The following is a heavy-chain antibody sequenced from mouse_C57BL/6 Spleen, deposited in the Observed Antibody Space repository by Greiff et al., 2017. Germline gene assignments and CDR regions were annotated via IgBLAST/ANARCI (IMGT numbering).Heavy chain of an antibody. CDR1: GYSFTGYY. Sequence: EVQLQESGPELVTPGASVKISCKASGYSFTGYYMNWVKQSPEKSLEWIGEINPSTGGTTYNQKFKAKATLTVDKSSSTAYMQLKSLTSEDSAVYYCARGYGTSFDYWGQGTTLTVSS. CDR3: ARGYGTSFDY. CDR2: INPSTGGT. J-gene: IGHJ2*01. D-gene: IGHD2-1*01. V-gene: IGHV1-42*01.